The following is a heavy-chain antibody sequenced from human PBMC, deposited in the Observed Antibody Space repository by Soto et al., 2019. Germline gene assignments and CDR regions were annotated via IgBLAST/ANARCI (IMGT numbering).Heavy chain of an antibody. D-gene: IGHD3-16*01. CDR3: ERRGPANWFDP. Sequence: SETLSLTCTVSGGSISSYYWSWIRQPPGKGLEWIGYIYYSGSTNYNPSLKSRVTISVDTSKNQFSLKLSSVTAADTAVYYCERRGPANWFDPWGQGTLVTVYS. CDR2: IYYSGST. J-gene: IGHJ5*02. V-gene: IGHV4-59*01. CDR1: GGSISSYY.